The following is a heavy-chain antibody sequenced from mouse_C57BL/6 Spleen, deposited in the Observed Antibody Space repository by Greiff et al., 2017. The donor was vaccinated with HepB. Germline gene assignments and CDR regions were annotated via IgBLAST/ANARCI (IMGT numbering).Heavy chain of an antibody. J-gene: IGHJ3*01. Sequence: QVQLQQPGAELVKPGASVKLSCKASGYTFTSYWMHWVKQRPGQGLEWIGMIHPNSGSTNYNEKFKSKATLTVDKSSSTAYMQLSSLTSEDSAVYYCSYDYPAWFAYWGQGTLVTVSA. CDR2: IHPNSGST. V-gene: IGHV1-64*01. CDR1: GYTFTSYW. D-gene: IGHD2-4*01. CDR3: SYDYPAWFAY.